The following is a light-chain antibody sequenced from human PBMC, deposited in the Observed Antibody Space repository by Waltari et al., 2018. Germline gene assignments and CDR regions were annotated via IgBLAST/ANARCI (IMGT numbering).Light chain of an antibody. J-gene: IGLJ3*02. Sequence: SYELTQPSSVSVSPGQTARITCSGDILAKSYARWFQQQQGHAPAVVLYKDSERTSGSPERFSGSNSGTTVTLTISGAQVEDVADYYCYSAADNNRQVFGGGTKLTVL. CDR3: YSAADNNRQV. V-gene: IGLV3-27*01. CDR2: KDS. CDR1: ILAKSY.